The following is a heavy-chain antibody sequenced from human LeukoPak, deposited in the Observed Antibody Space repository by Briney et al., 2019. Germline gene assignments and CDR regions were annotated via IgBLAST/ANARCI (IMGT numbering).Heavy chain of an antibody. D-gene: IGHD3-9*01. CDR1: GFTFSSYW. CDR3: ARDGHDILTGYYPSNRFDP. CDR2: INSDGSST. Sequence: PGGSLRLSCAASGFTFSSYWMHWVRQAPGKGLVWVSRINSDGSSTSYADSVKGRFTISRDNAKNTLYLQMNSLRAEDTAVYYCARDGHDILTGYYPSNRFDPWGQGTLVAVSS. J-gene: IGHJ5*02. V-gene: IGHV3-74*01.